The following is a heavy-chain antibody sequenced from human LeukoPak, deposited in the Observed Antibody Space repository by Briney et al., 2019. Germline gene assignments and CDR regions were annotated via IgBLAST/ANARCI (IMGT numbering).Heavy chain of an antibody. D-gene: IGHD2-2*02. CDR3: ARTVAPDIVAVPAAIPHYYYYGMDV. CDR2: IYYSGST. V-gene: IGHV4-31*03. J-gene: IGHJ6*02. CDR1: GGSISSGGYY. Sequence: PSETLSLTCTVSGGSISSGGYYWSWIRQHPGKGLEWIGYIYYSGSTYYNPSLKSRVTISVDTSKNQFSLKLSSVTAADTAVYYCARTVAPDIVAVPAAIPHYYYYGMDVWGQGTTVTVSS.